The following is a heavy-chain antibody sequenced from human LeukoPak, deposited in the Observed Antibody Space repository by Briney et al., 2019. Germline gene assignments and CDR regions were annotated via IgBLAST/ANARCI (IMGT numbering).Heavy chain of an antibody. D-gene: IGHD1-26*01. V-gene: IGHV4-59*01. CDR1: GGSISSYY. Sequence: SETLSLTCTVSGGSISSYYWSWIRQPPGKGLEWIRYIYYSGSTDYNPSLKSRVTISVDTSKNQFSLKLSSVTAADTAVYYCAKTGIVGATPYFQHWGQGTLVTVSS. CDR2: IYYSGST. J-gene: IGHJ1*01. CDR3: AKTGIVGATPYFQH.